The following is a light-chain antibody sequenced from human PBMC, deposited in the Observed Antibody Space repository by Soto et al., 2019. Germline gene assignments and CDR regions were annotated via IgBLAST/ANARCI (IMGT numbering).Light chain of an antibody. Sequence: DIQLTQSPSVLSASVGDTVTITCRASQALSNYLAWYQQKPGKAPKLLIYTASGLQSGVPSRFSGSGSGTEFTLTISSLQPDDFATYYCQHYNSYSEAFGQGTKVDIK. CDR2: TAS. CDR1: QALSNY. J-gene: IGKJ1*01. V-gene: IGKV1-9*01. CDR3: QHYNSYSEA.